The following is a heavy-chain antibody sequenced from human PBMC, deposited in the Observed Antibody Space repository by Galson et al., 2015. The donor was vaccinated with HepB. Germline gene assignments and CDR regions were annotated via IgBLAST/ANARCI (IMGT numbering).Heavy chain of an antibody. D-gene: IGHD2/OR15-2a*01. V-gene: IGHV4-59*01. J-gene: IGHJ2*01. CDR1: GGSISDSF. CDR3: ARAPSAIIVRYFDV. CDR2: IFQTGST. Sequence: QLQLQESGPGLVKPSETLSLTCTVSGGSISDSFWSWIRQSPGKGLEWIGYIFQTGSTKYNPSLKSRVTMSLDTSKNQFSLRLGSVTAADTAVYFCARAPSAIIVRYFDVWGRGTLVTVSS.